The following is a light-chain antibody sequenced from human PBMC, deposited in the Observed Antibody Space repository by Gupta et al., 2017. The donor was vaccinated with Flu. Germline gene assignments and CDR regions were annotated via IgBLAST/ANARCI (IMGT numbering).Light chain of an antibody. V-gene: IGKV3-11*02. Sequence: EIVLTQSPATLSLSPGERATLSCRASQSVSSYLAWYQQKPGQAPRLLIYDASNRDTGIPARFSGRGSGRDLTLTITSREQEDFAVYYCHQRTNWPLNTFGQGTRMEIK. J-gene: IGKJ5*01. CDR1: QSVSSY. CDR3: HQRTNWPLNT. CDR2: DAS.